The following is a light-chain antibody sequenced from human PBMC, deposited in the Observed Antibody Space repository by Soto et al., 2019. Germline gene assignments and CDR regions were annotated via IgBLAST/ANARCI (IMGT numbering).Light chain of an antibody. V-gene: IGKV1-5*01. J-gene: IGKJ1*01. CDR2: DAS. CDR3: QQYSTYSWT. Sequence: DIHITHSPCTLSASVVERVTITCRASQTISNWLAWYQVKPGKAPKLLMHDASSLESGVPSRFSGSASGTEFTLTISSLQPDDFATYFCQQYSTYSWTFGQGTKVDIK. CDR1: QTISNW.